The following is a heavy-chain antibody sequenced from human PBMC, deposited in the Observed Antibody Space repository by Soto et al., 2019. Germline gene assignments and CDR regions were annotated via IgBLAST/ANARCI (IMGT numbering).Heavy chain of an antibody. CDR3: ARGMYSSSWPYFDY. CDR1: GGSFSGYY. D-gene: IGHD6-13*01. J-gene: IGHJ4*02. Sequence: SETLSLTCAVYGGSFSGYYWSWIRQPPGEGLEWIGEINHSGSTNHNPSLKSRVTISVDTSKNQFSLKLSSVTAADTAVYYCARGMYSSSWPYFDYWAQGTLVTVSS. CDR2: INHSGST. V-gene: IGHV4-34*01.